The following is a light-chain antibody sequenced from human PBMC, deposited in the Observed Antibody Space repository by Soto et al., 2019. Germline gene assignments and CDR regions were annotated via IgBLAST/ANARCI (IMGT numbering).Light chain of an antibody. CDR3: CSYAGSRYV. V-gene: IGLV2-11*01. CDR2: DVS. Sequence: SALPQPRSVSVSPGQSVTISCTGTSSDVGGYNYVSWYQQHPGKAPKLMIYDVSKRPSGVPDRFSGSKSGNTASLTISGLQAEDEADYYCCSYAGSRYVFGNGTKVTVL. J-gene: IGLJ1*01. CDR1: SSDVGGYNY.